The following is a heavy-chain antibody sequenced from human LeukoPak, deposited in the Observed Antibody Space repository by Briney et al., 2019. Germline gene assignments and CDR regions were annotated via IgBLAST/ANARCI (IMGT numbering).Heavy chain of an antibody. CDR2: VYSDGRT. J-gene: IGHJ4*02. D-gene: IGHD4-17*01. CDR3: ARAQPNADGDPTLFDC. V-gene: IGHV3-66*01. Sequence: GGSLRLSCAASGFIVTGNYMSWVRQAPGQGLEWVSVVYSDGRTSYPDSVKGRFTISRDNSRNTLYLQMTSLRAEDSAVYYCARAQPNADGDPTLFDCWGQGTLVTVSS. CDR1: GFIVTGNY.